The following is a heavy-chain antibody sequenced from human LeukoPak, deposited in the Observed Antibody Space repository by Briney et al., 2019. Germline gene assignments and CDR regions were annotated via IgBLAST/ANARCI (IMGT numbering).Heavy chain of an antibody. V-gene: IGHV3-30*14. Sequence: GTSLRLSCAASGFTFISYAIHWVRQAPGKGLEWVAVISFHGTDTFYADSVKGRFTIPRDNSKNTLYLQMNSLRAEDTAVYYCARDLYDSSGYYSPWGQGTMVTVSS. D-gene: IGHD3-22*01. CDR3: ARDLYDSSGYYSP. CDR2: ISFHGTDT. J-gene: IGHJ3*01. CDR1: GFTFISYA.